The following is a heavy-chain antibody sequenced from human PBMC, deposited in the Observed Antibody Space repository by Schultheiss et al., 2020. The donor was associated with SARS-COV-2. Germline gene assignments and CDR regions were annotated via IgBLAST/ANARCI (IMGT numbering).Heavy chain of an antibody. D-gene: IGHD5-18*01. V-gene: IGHV3-9*01. J-gene: IGHJ6*02. CDR2: ISWNSGSI. CDR3: AKDMKRGYSYGEYYYYGMDV. CDR1: GFTFDDYA. Sequence: SLRLSCAASGFTFDDYAMHWVRQAPGKGLEWVSGISWNSGSIGYADSVKGRFTISRDNAKNSLYLQMNSLRAEDTALYYCAKDMKRGYSYGEYYYYGMDVWGQGTTVTVSS.